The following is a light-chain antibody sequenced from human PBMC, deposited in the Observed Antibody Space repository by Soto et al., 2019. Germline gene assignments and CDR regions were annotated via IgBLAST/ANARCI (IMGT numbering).Light chain of an antibody. J-gene: IGLJ1*01. Sequence: QSALTQPRSVSGSPGQSVTISCTGTSSDIGGYNYVSWYQQHPGKAPKLMIYDVSKRPSGVPDRFSGSKSGNTASLTISGLQAEDEADYYCAAWDDSLNGYVFGIGTKLTVL. V-gene: IGLV2-11*01. CDR2: DVS. CDR3: AAWDDSLNGYV. CDR1: SSDIGGYNY.